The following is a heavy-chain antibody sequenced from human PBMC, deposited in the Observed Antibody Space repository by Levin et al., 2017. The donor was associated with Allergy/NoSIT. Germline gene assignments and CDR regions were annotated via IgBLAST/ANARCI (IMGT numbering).Heavy chain of an antibody. J-gene: IGHJ4*02. CDR3: AKGGWSSFFDY. D-gene: IGHD6-19*01. Sequence: GGSLRLSCAASGLTFSSYAMTWVRQAPGKGLEWVSVIIASGDTTYYADSVRGRFTISRDNSRNTLYLQMDSLRADDTAVYYCAKGGWSSFFDYWGQGSLVIVSS. CDR1: GLTFSSYA. V-gene: IGHV3-23*01. CDR2: IIASGDTT.